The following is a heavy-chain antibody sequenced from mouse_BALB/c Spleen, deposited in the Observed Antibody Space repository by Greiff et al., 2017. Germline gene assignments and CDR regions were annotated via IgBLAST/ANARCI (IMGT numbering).Heavy chain of an antibody. CDR3: AKGFYYGNYDYAMGY. Sequence: EVQLVESGGGLVQPGGSLRLSCATSGFTFTDYYMSWVRQPPGKALEWLGFIRNKANGYTTEYSASVKGRFTISRDNSQSILYLQMNTLRAEDSATYYCAKGFYYGNYDYAMGYWGQGNSVTVSS. CDR1: GFTFTDYY. CDR2: IRNKANGYTT. J-gene: IGHJ4*01. D-gene: IGHD2-1*01. V-gene: IGHV7-3*02.